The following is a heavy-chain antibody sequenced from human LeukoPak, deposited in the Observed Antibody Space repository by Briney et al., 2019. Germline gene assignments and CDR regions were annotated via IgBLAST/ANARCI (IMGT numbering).Heavy chain of an antibody. CDR2: ISSNGGST. CDR3: ARAIYGSGSYSYYYYYYMDV. CDR1: GFTFSSYA. D-gene: IGHD3-10*01. V-gene: IGHV3-64*01. Sequence: GGSLRLSCAASGFTFSSYAMHWVRQAPGKGLEYVAAISSNGGSTYYANSVKGRLTISRDNSKNTLYLQMGSLRAEDMAVYYCARAIYGSGSYSYYYYYYMDVWGKGTTVTVSS. J-gene: IGHJ6*03.